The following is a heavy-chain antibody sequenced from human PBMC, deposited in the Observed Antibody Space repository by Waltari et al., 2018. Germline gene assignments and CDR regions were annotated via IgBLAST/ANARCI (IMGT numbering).Heavy chain of an antibody. CDR3: ARGRSSSWPHLFDY. D-gene: IGHD6-13*01. Sequence: QVQLVQSGAEVKKPGASVKVSCKASGYTFTGYYMHWVRQAPGQGLEWRGRINPNSGGTNYAQKFQGRVTITTDESTSTAYMELSSLRSEDTAVYYCARGRSSSWPHLFDYWGQGTLVTVSS. CDR1: GYTFTGYY. CDR2: INPNSGGT. J-gene: IGHJ4*02. V-gene: IGHV1-2*06.